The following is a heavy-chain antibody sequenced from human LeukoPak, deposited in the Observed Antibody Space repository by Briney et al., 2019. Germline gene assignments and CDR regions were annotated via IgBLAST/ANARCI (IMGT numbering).Heavy chain of an antibody. CDR1: GYTFSSYG. CDR3: ARGYSSSWLQSYFDY. D-gene: IGHD6-13*01. J-gene: IGHJ4*02. CDR2: ISGYNGNT. Sequence: ASVKVSCKASGYTFSSYGISWMRQPPGPGPELMGWISGYNGNTSYAQKLQGRVTMTTDASTSTAYMELRSLRSDDTAVYYCARGYSSSWLQSYFDYWGQGTLVTVSS. V-gene: IGHV1-18*01.